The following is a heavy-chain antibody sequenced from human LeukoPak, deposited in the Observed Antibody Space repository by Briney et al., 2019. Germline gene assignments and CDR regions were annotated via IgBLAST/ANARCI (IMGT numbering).Heavy chain of an antibody. Sequence: SETLSLTCAVYRGSFRGYYWSWIRQFPGKGLEWVGSIYHGGSTFYNPSLKSRVTTSVDTSKNQFSLKLHSVTAADTAVYYCASLGMEGGTTNWFDPWGQGTLVTVSS. J-gene: IGHJ5*02. CDR1: RGSFRGYY. CDR2: IYHGGST. D-gene: IGHD1-26*01. V-gene: IGHV4-34*01. CDR3: ASLGMEGGTTNWFDP.